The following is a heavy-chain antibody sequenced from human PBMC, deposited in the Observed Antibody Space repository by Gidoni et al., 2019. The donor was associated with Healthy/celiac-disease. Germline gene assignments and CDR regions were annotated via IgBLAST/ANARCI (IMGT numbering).Heavy chain of an antibody. CDR1: RGSISSSSYY. D-gene: IGHD6-19*01. CDR3: ASPGYSSGWYGY. J-gene: IGHJ4*02. V-gene: IGHV4-39*01. CDR2: IYYSGST. Sequence: QLQLQESGPGLVKPSETLSLTCTVSRGSISSSSYYWGWIRQPPGKGLEWIGSIYYSGSTYYNPSLKSRVTISVDTSKNQFSLKLSSVTAADTAVYYCASPGYSSGWYGYWGQGTLVTVSS.